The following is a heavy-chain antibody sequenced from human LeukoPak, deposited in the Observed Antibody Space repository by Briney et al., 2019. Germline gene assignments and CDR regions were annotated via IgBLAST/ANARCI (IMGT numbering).Heavy chain of an antibody. J-gene: IGHJ4*02. D-gene: IGHD1-26*01. CDR1: GFPFSTSW. CDR2: INSAGRTI. CDR3: ASQIEGAGH. Sequence: GGSLRLSCAVSGFPFSTSWMHWVRQAPGKGLVWVSRINSAGRTISYANSVKGRFTISRDNAKNTLYLQMNSLRVEDTAVYYCASQIEGAGHWGQGTLVTVSP. V-gene: IGHV3-74*01.